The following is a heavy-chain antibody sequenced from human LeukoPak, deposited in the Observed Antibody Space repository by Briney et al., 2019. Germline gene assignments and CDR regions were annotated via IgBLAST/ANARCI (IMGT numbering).Heavy chain of an antibody. CDR1: GFTFSSYG. D-gene: IGHD4-23*01. Sequence: GGSLRLSCAASGFTFSSYGMSWVRQAPGKGLEWVSATSARGDSTYYSDSVKGRFTISRDNSKNTLYLQLNSLRAEDTAVYYCAKRSDYGGNWNYFDYWGQGTLATVSS. CDR3: AKRSDYGGNWNYFDY. J-gene: IGHJ4*02. V-gene: IGHV3-23*01. CDR2: TSARGDST.